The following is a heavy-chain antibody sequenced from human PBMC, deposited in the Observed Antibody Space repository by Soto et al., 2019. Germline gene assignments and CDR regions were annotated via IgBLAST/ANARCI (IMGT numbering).Heavy chain of an antibody. Sequence: QVQLQESGPGLVKPSETLSLTCTVSGGSLNSSSQYWSWIRQPPGKGLEWIGYIHYFGSTKYNPSLESRVVISVDTSKNQLSLKVPSVTAADTAIYFCARGGSYVGFDSWGQGARVTVSS. CDR1: GGSLNSSSQY. V-gene: IGHV4-61*01. CDR2: IHYFGST. D-gene: IGHD1-26*01. CDR3: ARGGSYVGFDS. J-gene: IGHJ4*02.